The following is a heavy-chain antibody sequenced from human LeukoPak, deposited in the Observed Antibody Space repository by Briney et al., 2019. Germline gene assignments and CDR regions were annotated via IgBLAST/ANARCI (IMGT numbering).Heavy chain of an antibody. J-gene: IGHJ4*02. Sequence: PSETLSLTCTVSGGSISSYYWSWIRQPAGKGLEWIGRIYTSGSTNYNPSLKSRVTMSVDTSKNQFSLKLSSVTAADTAVYYCAREVVPAALKLNRVKKSYYFDYWGQGTLVTVSS. CDR2: IYTSGST. D-gene: IGHD2-2*01. CDR1: GGSISSYY. V-gene: IGHV4-4*07. CDR3: AREVVPAALKLNRVKKSYYFDY.